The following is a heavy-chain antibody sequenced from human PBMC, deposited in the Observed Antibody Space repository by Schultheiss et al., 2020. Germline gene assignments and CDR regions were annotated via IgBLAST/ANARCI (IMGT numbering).Heavy chain of an antibody. CDR2: ISSSSSYI. CDR1: GFTFSSYG. D-gene: IGHD4-11*01. V-gene: IGHV3-21*01. Sequence: GESLKISCAASGFTFSSYGMNWVRQAPGKGLEWVSSISSSSSYIYYADSVKGRFTISRDNAKNSLYLQMNSLRAEDTAVYYCARDAHYSNYSYWGQGTLVTVSS. J-gene: IGHJ4*02. CDR3: ARDAHYSNYSY.